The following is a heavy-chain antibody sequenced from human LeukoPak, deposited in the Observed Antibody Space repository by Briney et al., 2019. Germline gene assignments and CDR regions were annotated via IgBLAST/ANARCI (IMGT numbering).Heavy chain of an antibody. CDR2: ISAYNGNT. D-gene: IGHD6-19*01. CDR3: ARIAVAGYSSNWFDP. J-gene: IGHJ5*02. V-gene: IGHV1-18*01. Sequence: GASVKVSCKASGYTFTSYGISWVRQAPGQGLEWMGWISAYNGNTNYAQKLQGRVTMTTDTSTSTAYMELRSLRSDDTAVYYCARIAVAGYSSNWFDPWGQGTLVTVSS. CDR1: GYTFTSYG.